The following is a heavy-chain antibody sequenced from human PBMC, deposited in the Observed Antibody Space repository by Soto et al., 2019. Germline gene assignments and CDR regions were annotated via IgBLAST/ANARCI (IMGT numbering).Heavy chain of an antibody. CDR1: GYTFTGYY. J-gene: IGHJ6*02. CDR3: ARGAEDIVLVPAAMPVNYYYGMDV. V-gene: IGHV1-2*04. D-gene: IGHD2-2*01. CDR2: INPNSGGT. Sequence: ASVKVSCKASGYTFTGYYMHWVRQAPGQGLEWMGWINPNSGGTNYAQKFQGWVTMTRDTSISTAYMELSRLRSDDTAVYYCARGAEDIVLVPAAMPVNYYYGMDVWGQGTTVTVSS.